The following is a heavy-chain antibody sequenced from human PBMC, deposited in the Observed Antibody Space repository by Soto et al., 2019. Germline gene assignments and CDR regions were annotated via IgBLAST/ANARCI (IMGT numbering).Heavy chain of an antibody. Sequence: SETLSLTCSVSGDAISNFYWSWIRQTPGRGLEWIGCVHESGSTDYNPSLKGRVTISLHTSKGQFSLSLRSATAADTATYYCARGTRALITSFFAYWGQGIPVTVSS. V-gene: IGHV4-59*03. J-gene: IGHJ4*02. CDR3: ARGTRALITSFFAY. D-gene: IGHD1-20*01. CDR2: VHESGST. CDR1: GDAISNFY.